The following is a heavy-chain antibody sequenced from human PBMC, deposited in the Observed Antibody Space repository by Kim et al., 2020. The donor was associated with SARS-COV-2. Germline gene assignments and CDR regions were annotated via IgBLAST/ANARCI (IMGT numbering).Heavy chain of an antibody. CDR1: GGSISSTHW. CDR3: AATPSLLGGRGQYDF. D-gene: IGHD3-10*01. J-gene: IGHJ4*02. CDR2: IYHSGSN. V-gene: IGHV4-4*02. Sequence: SETLSLTCAVSGGSISSTHWWSWVRQPPGKGLEWIGGIYHSGSNNYNPSLKTRVTISVDKSNNQFSLKLSSVTAADTAVYYCAATPSLLGGRGQYDFWGQGTLVTVSS.